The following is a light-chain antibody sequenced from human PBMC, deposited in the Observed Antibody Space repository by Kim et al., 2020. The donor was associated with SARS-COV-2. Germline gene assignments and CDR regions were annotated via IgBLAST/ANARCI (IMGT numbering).Light chain of an antibody. J-gene: IGKJ4*01. V-gene: IGKV1-5*03. Sequence: DIQMTQSPSTLSASVGDRVTITCRASQSISSWLAWYQQKPGKAPKLLIYKASSLESGVPSSFSGSGSGTEFTLTISSLQPDDFATYYCQQYNSYSLTFGGGTKLEIK. CDR3: QQYNSYSLT. CDR2: KAS. CDR1: QSISSW.